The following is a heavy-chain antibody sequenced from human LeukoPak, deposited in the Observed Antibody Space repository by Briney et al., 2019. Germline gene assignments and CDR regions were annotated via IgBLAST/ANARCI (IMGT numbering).Heavy chain of an antibody. V-gene: IGHV4-59*01. D-gene: IGHD1-1*01. J-gene: IGHJ5*02. Sequence: SGTLSLTCTVSGGSISSYYWSWLRQPPGKGLEWIGHIYGSGSTNYNPSLKSGVTLSVDTSKNQFSLKLSSVTAADTAVYYCAREGTSGTHLNWFDPWGQGTLVAVSS. CDR2: IYGSGST. CDR3: AREGTSGTHLNWFDP. CDR1: GGSISSYY.